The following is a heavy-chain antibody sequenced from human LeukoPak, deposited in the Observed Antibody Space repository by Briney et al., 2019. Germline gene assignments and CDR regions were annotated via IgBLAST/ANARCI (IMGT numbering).Heavy chain of an antibody. CDR3: ARRPYSGSSLDY. CDR1: GFTVSSNY. J-gene: IGHJ4*02. Sequence: GGSLRLSCAASGFTVSSNYMSWVRQAPGKGLEWVSVIYSGGSTYYADSVKGRFTISRDNAKNSLYLQMNSLRAEDTAVYYCARRPYSGSSLDYWGQGTLVTVSS. V-gene: IGHV3-66*01. D-gene: IGHD1-26*01. CDR2: IYSGGST.